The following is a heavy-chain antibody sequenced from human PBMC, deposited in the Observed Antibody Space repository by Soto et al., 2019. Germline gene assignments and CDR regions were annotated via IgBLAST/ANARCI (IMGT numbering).Heavy chain of an antibody. D-gene: IGHD1-26*01. J-gene: IGHJ6*02. CDR2: ISGSGGST. CDR1: GFTFSSYA. CDR3: AKVGWWDPGPYYYYGMDV. V-gene: IGHV3-23*01. Sequence: GGSLRLSCAASGFTFSSYAMSWVRQAPGKRLERVSAISGSGGSTYYADSVKGRFTISRDNSKNTLYLQMNSLRAEDTAVYYCAKVGWWDPGPYYYYGMDVWGQGTTVTVSS.